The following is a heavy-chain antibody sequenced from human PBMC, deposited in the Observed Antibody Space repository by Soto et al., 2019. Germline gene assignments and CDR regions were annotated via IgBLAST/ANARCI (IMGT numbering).Heavy chain of an antibody. D-gene: IGHD2-2*01. CDR2: ISRNGSTI. CDR3: ARDRGDIVVVPAAHDAFDI. Sequence: GGSLRLSCAASGFTFNDYYMSWIRQAPGKGLEWVSCISRNGSTIGYADSVKGRFTISRDNAKNSLYLQMNSLRAEDTAVYYCARDRGDIVVVPAAHDAFDIWGQGTMVTVSS. J-gene: IGHJ3*02. CDR1: GFTFNDYY. V-gene: IGHV3-11*01.